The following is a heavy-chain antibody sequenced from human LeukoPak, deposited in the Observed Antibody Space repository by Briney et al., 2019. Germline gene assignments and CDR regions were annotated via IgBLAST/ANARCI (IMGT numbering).Heavy chain of an antibody. CDR3: ASTNYYGSGSYYNNWFDP. J-gene: IGHJ5*02. D-gene: IGHD3-10*01. Sequence: ISWVRQAPGQGREWMGWISAYNGNTNYAQKLQGRVTMTTDTSTRTAYMELRSLRSDDTAVYYCASTNYYGSGSYYNNWFDPWGQGTLVTVSS. CDR2: ISAYNGNT. V-gene: IGHV1-18*01.